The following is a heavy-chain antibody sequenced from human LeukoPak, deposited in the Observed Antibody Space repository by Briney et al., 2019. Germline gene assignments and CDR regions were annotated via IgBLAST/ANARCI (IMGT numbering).Heavy chain of an antibody. CDR3: ARALNYYDSSGYTSLNDY. CDR2: IIPILGIA. Sequence: ASVKVSCTASGGTFSSYAISWVRQAPGQGLEWMGRIIPILGIANYAQKFQGRVTITADKSTSTAYMELSSLRSEDTAVYYCARALNYYDSSGYTSLNDYWGQGTLVTVSS. J-gene: IGHJ4*02. CDR1: GGTFSSYA. V-gene: IGHV1-69*04. D-gene: IGHD3-22*01.